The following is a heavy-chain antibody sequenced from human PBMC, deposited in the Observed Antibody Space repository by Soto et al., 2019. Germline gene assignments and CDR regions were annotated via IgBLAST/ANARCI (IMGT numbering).Heavy chain of an antibody. Sequence: PGGSLRLSCAASGFTFSSYWMHWVRQAPGKGLVWVSRINGFGSSTTYADSVKGRFTISRDNAKNTLYLQMNSLRAEDTAVYHCARAWSGGGASFDYWGLGTLVTVSS. V-gene: IGHV3-74*01. D-gene: IGHD2-21*01. CDR3: ARAWSGGGASFDY. CDR1: GFTFSSYW. CDR2: INGFGSST. J-gene: IGHJ4*02.